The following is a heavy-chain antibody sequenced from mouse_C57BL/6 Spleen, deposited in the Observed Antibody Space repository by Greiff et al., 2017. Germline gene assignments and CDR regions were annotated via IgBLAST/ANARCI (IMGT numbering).Heavy chain of an antibody. Sequence: VQLQQSGPVLVKPGASVKMSCKASGYTFTDYYMNWVKQSHGKSLEWIGVINPYNGGTSYNQKFKGKATLTVDKSSSTAYMELNSLTSEDSAVYYCARGGGPFDYWGQGTTLTVSS. CDR1: GYTFTDYY. CDR2: INPYNGGT. J-gene: IGHJ2*01. D-gene: IGHD1-1*02. V-gene: IGHV1-19*01. CDR3: ARGGGPFDY.